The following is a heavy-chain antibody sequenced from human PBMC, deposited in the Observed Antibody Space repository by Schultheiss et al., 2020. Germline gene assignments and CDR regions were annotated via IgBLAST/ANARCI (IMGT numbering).Heavy chain of an antibody. J-gene: IGHJ6*02. V-gene: IGHV3-30-3*01. CDR1: GFTFSSYA. D-gene: IGHD4-17*01. CDR2: ISYDGSNK. CDR3: ARDYGDIHYYYYGMDV. Sequence: GSLRLSCAASGFTFSSYAMHWVRQAPGKGLEWVAVISYDGSNKYYADSVKGRFTISRDNSKNTLYLQMNSLRAEDTAVYYCARDYGDIHYYYYGMDVWGQGTTVTVSS.